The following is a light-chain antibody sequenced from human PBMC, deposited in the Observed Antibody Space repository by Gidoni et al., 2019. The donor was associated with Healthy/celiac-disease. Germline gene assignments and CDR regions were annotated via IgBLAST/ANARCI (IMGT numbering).Light chain of an antibody. V-gene: IGKV3-20*01. CDR1: QSVSSSY. J-gene: IGKJ3*01. CDR3: QQYGSSRVT. CDR2: GAS. Sequence: ETVLTQSPCTLSLSPGEKATLSCRASQSVSSSYLAWYQQKPGQAPRLLIYGASSRATGIPDRFSGSGSGTDFTLTISRLEPEDFAVYDCQQYGSSRVTFGPGTKVDIK.